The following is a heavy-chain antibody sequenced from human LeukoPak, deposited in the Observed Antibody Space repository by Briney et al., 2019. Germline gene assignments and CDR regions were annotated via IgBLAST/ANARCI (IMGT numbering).Heavy chain of an antibody. D-gene: IGHD2-8*01. J-gene: IGHJ4*02. CDR2: ISSSSSYI. Sequence: PGGSLRLSCAASGFTFTSYTMNWVRQAPGKGLEWVSSISSSSSYIYYADSVKGRFTLSRDNAKNSLYLQMNSLRAEDTAVYYCARVEDIVLMVYDAAPDYWGQGTLVTVSS. CDR3: ARVEDIVLMVYDAAPDY. V-gene: IGHV3-21*01. CDR1: GFTFTSYT.